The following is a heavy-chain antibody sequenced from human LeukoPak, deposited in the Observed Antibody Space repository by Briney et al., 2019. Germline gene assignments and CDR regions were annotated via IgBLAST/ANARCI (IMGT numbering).Heavy chain of an antibody. Sequence: ASVKVSCKASGYTFTGYYMHWVRQAPGQGLEWMGWISGYSGNTNYAQELQGRVTMTIDTSTGTAYMEVRSLRSDDTAVYYCARGHSSGRDYYFDYWGQGTLVTVSS. D-gene: IGHD6-19*01. J-gene: IGHJ4*02. V-gene: IGHV1-18*04. CDR3: ARGHSSGRDYYFDY. CDR1: GYTFTGYY. CDR2: ISGYSGNT.